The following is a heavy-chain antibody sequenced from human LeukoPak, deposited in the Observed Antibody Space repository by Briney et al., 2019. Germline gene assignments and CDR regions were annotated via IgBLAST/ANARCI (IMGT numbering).Heavy chain of an antibody. V-gene: IGHV3-30*18. Sequence: GRSLRLSCAASGFTFSSYGMHWVRQAPGKGLEWVAVISYDGSNKYYADSVKGRFTISRDNSKNTLYLQMNSLRAEDTAVYYCAKDRVRGVTTSDYWGQGTLVTVSS. CDR2: ISYDGSNK. D-gene: IGHD3-10*01. CDR1: GFTFSSYG. J-gene: IGHJ4*02. CDR3: AKDRVRGVTTSDY.